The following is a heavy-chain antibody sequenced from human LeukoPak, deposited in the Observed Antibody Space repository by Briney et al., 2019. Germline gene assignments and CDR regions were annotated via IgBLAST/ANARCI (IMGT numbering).Heavy chain of an antibody. CDR3: AKDGRSSTPGY. V-gene: IGHV3-30-3*01. CDR1: GFTFSSYA. D-gene: IGHD2-2*01. CDR2: ISYDGSNK. J-gene: IGHJ4*02. Sequence: GGSLRLSCAASGFTFSSYAMHRVRQAPGKGLEWVAVISYDGSNKYYADSVKGRFTISRDNSKNTLYLQMNSLRAEDTAVYYCAKDGRSSTPGYWGQGTLVTVSS.